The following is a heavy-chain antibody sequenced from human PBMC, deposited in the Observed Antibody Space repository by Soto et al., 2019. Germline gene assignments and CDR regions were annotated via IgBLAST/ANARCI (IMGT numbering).Heavy chain of an antibody. CDR1: GYTLTELS. CDR3: ATTVPYRSGWYFDY. J-gene: IGHJ4*02. D-gene: IGHD6-19*01. V-gene: IGHV1-24*01. CDR2: FDPEDGET. Sequence: ASVKVSCKVSGYTLTELSMHWVRQAPGKGLEWMGGFDPEDGETIYAQKFQGRVTMTEDTSTVTAYMELSSLRSEDTAVYYCATTVPYRSGWYFDYWGQGTLVTVSS.